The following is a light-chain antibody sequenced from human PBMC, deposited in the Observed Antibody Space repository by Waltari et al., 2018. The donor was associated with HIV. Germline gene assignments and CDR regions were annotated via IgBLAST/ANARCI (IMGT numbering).Light chain of an antibody. Sequence: QSALTQPASVSGSPGQSITISCTGTSSDVGGSNYVPWYQQHPGKAPKLMIYEVTSRPSGVSNRFSGSKSGDTASLTISGLQAEDEADYYCSSYTSSTTPYVFGAGTKVTVL. CDR3: SSYTSSTTPYV. J-gene: IGLJ1*01. V-gene: IGLV2-14*01. CDR2: EVT. CDR1: SSDVGGSNY.